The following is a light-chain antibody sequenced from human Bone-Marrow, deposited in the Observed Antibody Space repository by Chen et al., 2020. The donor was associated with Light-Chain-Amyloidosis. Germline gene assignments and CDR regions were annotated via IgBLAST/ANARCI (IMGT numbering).Light chain of an antibody. V-gene: IGLV3-21*02. CDR3: QVWDRSSDRPV. Sequence: SYVLTQPSSVSVAPGQTATIACGGNNIGSTSVHWYQQTPGQAPLLVVYDDSERPSGSPERLSGSNSGNTATLTISRVEAGDEADYYCQVWDRSSDRPVFGGGTKLTVL. CDR2: DDS. J-gene: IGLJ3*02. CDR1: NIGSTS.